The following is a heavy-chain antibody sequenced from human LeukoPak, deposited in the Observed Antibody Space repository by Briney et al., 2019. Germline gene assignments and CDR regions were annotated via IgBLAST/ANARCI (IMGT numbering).Heavy chain of an antibody. CDR1: GFTFSSYS. V-gene: IGHV3-48*04. J-gene: IGHJ5*02. CDR3: ARGLSGAARPGWFDP. Sequence: PGGSLRLSCAASGFTFSSYSMNWVRQAPGKGLEWVSYISSSSSTIYYADSVKGRFTISRDNAKNSLYLQMNSLRAEDTAVYYCARGLSGAARPGWFDPWGQGTLVTVSS. D-gene: IGHD6-6*01. CDR2: ISSSSSTI.